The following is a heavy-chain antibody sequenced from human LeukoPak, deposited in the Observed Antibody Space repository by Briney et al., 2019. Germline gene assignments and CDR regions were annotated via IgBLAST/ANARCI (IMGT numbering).Heavy chain of an antibody. Sequence: PGRSLRLSCAASGFTFSSYWMHWVRQAPGKGLVWVSRISSDGSSSRYADSVKGRFTISRDNAKNTLYLQMNSLRAEDTAVYYCTSPGYCSSTSCPFDYWGRGTLVTVSS. D-gene: IGHD2-2*03. V-gene: IGHV3-74*01. J-gene: IGHJ4*02. CDR1: GFTFSSYW. CDR2: ISSDGSSS. CDR3: TSPGYCSSTSCPFDY.